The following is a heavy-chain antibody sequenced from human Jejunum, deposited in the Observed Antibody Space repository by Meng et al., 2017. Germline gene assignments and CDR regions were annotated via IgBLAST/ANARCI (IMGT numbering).Heavy chain of an antibody. CDR1: GFIFSSYA. J-gene: IGHJ6*02. CDR2: FSGSGSST. CDR3: AKWSPYDSSGYLADYYYSGMDV. V-gene: IGHV3-23*01. D-gene: IGHD3-22*01. Sequence: GGSLRLSCAAYGFIFSSYAMSWVRQAPGKGLEWVSDFSGSGSSTYYADSVKGRFTISRDNSKNTLYLQMNSLRAEDTAVYYCAKWSPYDSSGYLADYYYSGMDVWGQGTTVTVSS.